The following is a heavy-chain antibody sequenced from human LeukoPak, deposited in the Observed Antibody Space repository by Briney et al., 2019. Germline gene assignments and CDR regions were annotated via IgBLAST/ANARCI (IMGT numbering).Heavy chain of an antibody. V-gene: IGHV4-61*02. CDR3: ATHRDGYNWDYFDY. D-gene: IGHD5-24*01. J-gene: IGHJ4*02. CDR2: IYTSGST. Sequence: PSETLSLTCTVSGGSISSGSYYWSWIRQPAGKGLEWIGRIYTSGSTNYNPSLKSRVTISVDTSKNQFPLKLSSVTAADTAVYYCATHRDGYNWDYFDYWGQGTLVTVSS. CDR1: GGSISSGSYY.